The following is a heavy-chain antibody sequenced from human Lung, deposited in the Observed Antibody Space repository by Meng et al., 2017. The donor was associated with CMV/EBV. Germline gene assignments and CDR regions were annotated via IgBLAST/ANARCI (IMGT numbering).Heavy chain of an antibody. CDR3: LRRSGGSV. J-gene: IGHJ1*01. D-gene: IGHD3-10*01. CDR1: GDSITTQIW. V-gene: IGHV4-4*02. Sequence: GTGLVKPWEALSLFCAVSGDSITTQIWWAWVRQPPGKGRERIGEIPHRGSSAYNTSLKSRVSMSIDKSKIQFSLKLTSVTAADTAVYHCLRRSGGSVWGQGTLVTVSS. CDR2: IPHRGSS.